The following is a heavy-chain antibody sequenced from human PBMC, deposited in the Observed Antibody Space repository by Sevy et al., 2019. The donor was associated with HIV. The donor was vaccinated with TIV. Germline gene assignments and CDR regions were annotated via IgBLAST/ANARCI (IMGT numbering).Heavy chain of an antibody. J-gene: IGHJ6*02. D-gene: IGHD6-13*01. V-gene: IGHV3-30*02. Sequence: GGSLRLSCAASGFTFSSYGMHWVRQAPGKGLEWVAFIRYDGSNKYYAHSVKGRFTISRDNSKNTLYLQMNSLRAEDTAVYYCARTGIAAAGFYYGMDVWGQGTTVTVSS. CDR2: IRYDGSNK. CDR3: ARTGIAAAGFYYGMDV. CDR1: GFTFSSYG.